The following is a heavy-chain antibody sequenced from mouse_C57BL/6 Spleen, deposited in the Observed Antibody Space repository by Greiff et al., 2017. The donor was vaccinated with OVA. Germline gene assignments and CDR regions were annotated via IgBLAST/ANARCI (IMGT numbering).Heavy chain of an antibody. D-gene: IGHD1-1*01. CDR3: ALNYYGSSYRYFDV. J-gene: IGHJ1*03. CDR2: IHPNSGST. Sequence: VQLQQPGAELVKPGASVKLSCKASGYTFTSYWMHWVKQRPGQGLEWIGMIHPNSGSTNYNEQFKSKATLTVDKSSSTAYMQLSSLTSEDSAVYYCALNYYGSSYRYFDVWGTGTTVTVSS. V-gene: IGHV1-64*01. CDR1: GYTFTSYW.